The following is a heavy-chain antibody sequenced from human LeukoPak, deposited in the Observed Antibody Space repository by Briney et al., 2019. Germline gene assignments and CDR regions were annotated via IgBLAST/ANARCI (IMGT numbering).Heavy chain of an antibody. D-gene: IGHD1-14*01. CDR1: GFSSNSYW. CDR3: ARDPGSSAFDL. J-gene: IGHJ4*02. V-gene: IGHV3-7*01. CDR2: IDRDGGVR. Sequence: GGSLRLSCAASGFSSNSYWMSWVRQTPENGLEFVGNIDRDGGVRNYMDSLKGRCTISRDNGKKSLYLEINSLRADDTAVYYCARDPGSSAFDLWGRGALVTVSS.